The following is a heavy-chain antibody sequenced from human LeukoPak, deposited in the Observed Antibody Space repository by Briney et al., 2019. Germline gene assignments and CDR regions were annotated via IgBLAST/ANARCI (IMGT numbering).Heavy chain of an antibody. J-gene: IGHJ6*02. D-gene: IGHD3-3*01. CDR3: ARVYDPYYYYGMDV. V-gene: IGHV1-69*04. CDR2: IIPILGIA. CDR1: GGTFTSYA. Sequence: GSSVTVSFTASGGTFTSYAIRWVRQAPGQGLEWMGRIIPILGIANYAQKFQGRVTITADKSTSTAYMELSSLRSEDTAVYYCARVYDPYYYYGMDVWGQGTTVTVSS.